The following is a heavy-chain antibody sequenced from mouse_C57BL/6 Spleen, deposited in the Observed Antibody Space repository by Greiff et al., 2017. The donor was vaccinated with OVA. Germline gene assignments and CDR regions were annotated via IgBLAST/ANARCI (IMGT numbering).Heavy chain of an antibody. D-gene: IGHD1-1*01. CDR3: TTGDGSSSGWIAY. CDR2: IDPENGDT. J-gene: IGHJ3*01. Sequence: DVKLQESGAELVRPGASVKLSCTASGFNIKDDYMHWVPQRPEQGLEWIGWIDPENGDTAYASKFQGKATITADTSSNTAYLQLSSLTSEDTAVYYSTTGDGSSSGWIAYWGQGTLVTVSA. CDR1: GFNIKDDY. V-gene: IGHV14-4*01.